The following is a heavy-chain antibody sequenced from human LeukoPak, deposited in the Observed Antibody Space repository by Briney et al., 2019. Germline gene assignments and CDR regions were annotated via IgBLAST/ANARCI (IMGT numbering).Heavy chain of an antibody. CDR1: GFTFSTYA. CDR3: GARPGEVAVPYDY. J-gene: IGHJ4*02. D-gene: IGHD2-15*01. CDR2: ISGSGGFT. Sequence: GGSLRLSCAASGFTFSTYAMTWVRQAPGKGLEWVSVISGSGGFTYYADSVKGRFTISRDNSKNTLYLQMHSLRAVDTAVYYCGARPGEVAVPYDYWGQGTLVTVSS. V-gene: IGHV3-23*01.